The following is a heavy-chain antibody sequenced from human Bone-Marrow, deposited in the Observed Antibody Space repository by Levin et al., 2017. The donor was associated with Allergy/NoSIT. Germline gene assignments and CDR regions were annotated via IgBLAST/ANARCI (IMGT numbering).Heavy chain of an antibody. CDR1: GYTFANYG. D-gene: IGHD7-27*01. J-gene: IGHJ4*02. Sequence: ASVKVSCRASGYTFANYGISWVRQAPGQGLEWMGWIFPYNGNTKFAEKIQGRVTMTTDTSTSTAYMELRSLRSDDTAVYYCARERITGDFEYWGEGTLVTVSS. V-gene: IGHV1-18*01. CDR2: IFPYNGNT. CDR3: ARERITGDFEY.